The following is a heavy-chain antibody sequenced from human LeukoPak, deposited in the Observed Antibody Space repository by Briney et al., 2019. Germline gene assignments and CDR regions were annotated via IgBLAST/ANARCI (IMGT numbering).Heavy chain of an antibody. CDR3: ARLVAYSYGMDV. Sequence: TSETLSLTCTVSGGSISSYYWSWIRQPPGKGLEWIGYIYYSGSTNYNPSLKSRVTISVDTSKNQFSLKLSSVTAADTAVYYCARLVAYSYGMDVWGQGTTVTVSS. V-gene: IGHV4-59*08. J-gene: IGHJ6*02. CDR1: GGSISSYY. CDR2: IYYSGST.